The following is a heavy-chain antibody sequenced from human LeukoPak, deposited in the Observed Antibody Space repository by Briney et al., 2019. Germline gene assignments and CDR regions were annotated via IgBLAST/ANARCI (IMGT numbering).Heavy chain of an antibody. CDR1: GGSISSYH. Sequence: SETLSLTCAVSGGSISSYHWSWIRQPPGKGLEWLGYIYYSGSTNYNPSLKSRVTISVDTPKNQFSLKLSSVTAADTAVYYCARIGVTIFGVVSLPTVGMDVWGQGTTVTVSS. J-gene: IGHJ6*02. CDR3: ARIGVTIFGVVSLPTVGMDV. CDR2: IYYSGST. V-gene: IGHV4-59*08. D-gene: IGHD3-3*01.